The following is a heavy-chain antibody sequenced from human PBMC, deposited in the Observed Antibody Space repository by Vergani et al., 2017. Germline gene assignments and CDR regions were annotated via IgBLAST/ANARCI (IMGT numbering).Heavy chain of an antibody. Sequence: QVQLVQSGAEVKKPGSSVKVSCKASGGTFSSYAISWVRQAPGQGLEWMGGIIPIFGTANYAQKFQGRVTITADESTSTAYMELSRLRSDDTAVYYCARDPDIVVVPAAPYYYYYYGMDVWGQGTTVTVSS. CDR1: GGTFSSYA. J-gene: IGHJ6*02. CDR2: IIPIFGTA. V-gene: IGHV1-69*01. D-gene: IGHD2-2*01. CDR3: ARDPDIVVVPAAPYYYYYYGMDV.